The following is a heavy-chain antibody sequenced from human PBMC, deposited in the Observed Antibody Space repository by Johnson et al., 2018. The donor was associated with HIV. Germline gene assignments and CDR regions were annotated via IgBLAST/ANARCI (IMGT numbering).Heavy chain of an antibody. Sequence: VQLVESGGGVVQPGGSLRLSCAASGFTFSSYWMSWVRQAPGKGLEWVANIKQDGSEKYYVDSVKGRFTISRDNSKNTLYLQMNILSSEDTAVYYCAKDRYIKGASTGFDIWGQGTMVTVSS. J-gene: IGHJ3*02. CDR3: AKDRYIKGASTGFDI. V-gene: IGHV3-7*01. CDR2: IKQDGSEK. CDR1: GFTFSSYW. D-gene: IGHD1-26*01.